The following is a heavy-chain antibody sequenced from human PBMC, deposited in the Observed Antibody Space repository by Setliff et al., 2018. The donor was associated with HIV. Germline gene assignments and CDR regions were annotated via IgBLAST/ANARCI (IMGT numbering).Heavy chain of an antibody. CDR2: LDADNGNT. J-gene: IGHJ6*04. D-gene: IGHD4-17*01. Sequence: ASVKVSCKASGYTLTSYAITWVRQAPGQGLEWVGWLDADNGNTKYAQKFRGRVTMTTDTSTNTAYMEVRSLTSDDTAVYYCAKDPAVNAYGDYPLGGMDVWGKGTTVTVSS. CDR1: GYTLTSYA. V-gene: IGHV1-18*01. CDR3: AKDPAVNAYGDYPLGGMDV.